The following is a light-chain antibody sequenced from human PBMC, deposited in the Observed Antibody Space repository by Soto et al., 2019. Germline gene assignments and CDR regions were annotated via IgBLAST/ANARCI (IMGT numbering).Light chain of an antibody. Sequence: IQMTQSPSSLSASVGDRVTITCRASQSISSYLNWYQQKPGRAPNLLIYAASSLQSGVPSRFGGSGSGTDFTLTINSLQPEDFATYYCQQSYNTPRTFGQGTKVEIK. V-gene: IGKV1-39*01. J-gene: IGKJ1*01. CDR1: QSISSY. CDR3: QQSYNTPRT. CDR2: AAS.